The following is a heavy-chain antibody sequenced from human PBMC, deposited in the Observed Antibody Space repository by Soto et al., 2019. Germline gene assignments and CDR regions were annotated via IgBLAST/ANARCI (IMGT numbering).Heavy chain of an antibody. J-gene: IGHJ6*02. Sequence: ASVKVSCKASGYTFTGYYMHWVRQAPGQGLEWMGWINPNSGGTNYAQKFQGWVTMTRDTSISTAYMELSRLRSDGTAVYYCARGIAAAAARGMDVWGQGTTVTVSS. D-gene: IGHD6-13*01. V-gene: IGHV1-2*04. CDR3: ARGIAAAAARGMDV. CDR2: INPNSGGT. CDR1: GYTFTGYY.